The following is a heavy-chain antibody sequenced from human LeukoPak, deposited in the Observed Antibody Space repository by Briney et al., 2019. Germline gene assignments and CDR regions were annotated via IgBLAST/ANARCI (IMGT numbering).Heavy chain of an antibody. D-gene: IGHD1-1*01. CDR3: AGTKLERLSHYYYYGMDV. CDR2: IIPIFGTA. CDR1: GGTFSSYA. J-gene: IGHJ6*02. Sequence: ASVKVSCKASGGTFSSYAISWVRQAPGQGLEWMGGIIPIFGTANYAQKFQGRVTITADESTSTAYMELSSLRSEDTAVYYCAGTKLERLSHYYYYGMDVWGQGTTVTVSS. V-gene: IGHV1-69*13.